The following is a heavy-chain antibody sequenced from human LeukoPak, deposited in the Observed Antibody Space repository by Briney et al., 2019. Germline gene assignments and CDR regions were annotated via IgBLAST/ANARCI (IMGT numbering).Heavy chain of an antibody. D-gene: IGHD3-9*01. V-gene: IGHV3-7*01. CDR2: IRQDGSEK. CDR1: GFTFSSYG. Sequence: GGSLRLSCAASGFTFSSYGMHWDRQAPGKGPEWVANIRQDGSEKYYVDSVKGRFTISRDNAKNSLYPQMNSLRAEDTAVYYCARGGSDVLRYFDWSLGEYWGQGTLVTVSS. CDR3: ARGGSDVLRYFDWSLGEY. J-gene: IGHJ4*02.